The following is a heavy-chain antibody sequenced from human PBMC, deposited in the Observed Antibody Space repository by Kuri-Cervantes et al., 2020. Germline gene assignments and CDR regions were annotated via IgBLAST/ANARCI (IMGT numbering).Heavy chain of an antibody. V-gene: IGHV3-21*01. CDR2: ISSSSSYI. Sequence: GESLKISCAASGFTFSSYSMNWVRQAPGKGLEWVSSISSSSSYIYYADSVKGRFTISRDNAKNSLYLQMNSLRAEDTAVYYCARDANDILNDYWGQGTLVTDSS. J-gene: IGHJ4*02. CDR1: GFTFSSYS. CDR3: ARDANDILNDY. D-gene: IGHD3-9*01.